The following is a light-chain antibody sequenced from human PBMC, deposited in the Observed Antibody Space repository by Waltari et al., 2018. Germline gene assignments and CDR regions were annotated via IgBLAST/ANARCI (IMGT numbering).Light chain of an antibody. CDR2: AAS. J-gene: IGKJ1*01. Sequence: IQMTQSPSALSASVGDRVTISCRASQNIYSNLAWYQQKPGKAPKLLIYAASRLQSGIPSRFSGSGSGTDFTLTISSLQPEDSAAYYCQHYYDNPRTFGQGTKVEIK. CDR1: QNIYSN. V-gene: IGKV1-6*01. CDR3: QHYYDNPRT.